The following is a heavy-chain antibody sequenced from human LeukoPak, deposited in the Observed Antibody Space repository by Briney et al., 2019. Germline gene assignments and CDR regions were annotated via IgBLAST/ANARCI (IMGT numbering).Heavy chain of an antibody. CDR1: GYTFIGYY. Sequence: GASVKVSCKASGYTFIGYYMYWVRQAPGQGLEWMGGIIPLFGKPNYAQKFQGRVTITADESTSTAYMELSSLRYEDMAVYYCASGILLGSLDYWGQGTLVTVSS. D-gene: IGHD3-16*01. V-gene: IGHV1-69*13. J-gene: IGHJ4*02. CDR3: ASGILLGSLDY. CDR2: IIPLFGKP.